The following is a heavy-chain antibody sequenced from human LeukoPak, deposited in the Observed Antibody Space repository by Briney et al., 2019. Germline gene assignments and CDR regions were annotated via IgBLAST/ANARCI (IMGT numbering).Heavy chain of an antibody. CDR2: INPNSGGT. J-gene: IGHJ6*02. CDR1: GYTFTSYY. D-gene: IGHD3-10*01. Sequence: GASVKVSCKASGYTFTSYYMHWVRQAPGQGLEWMGWINPNSGGTNYAQKFQGRVTMTRDTSISTAYMELSRLRSDDTAVYYCASLTMVRGVITDYGMDVWGQGTTVTVSS. CDR3: ASLTMVRGVITDYGMDV. V-gene: IGHV1-2*02.